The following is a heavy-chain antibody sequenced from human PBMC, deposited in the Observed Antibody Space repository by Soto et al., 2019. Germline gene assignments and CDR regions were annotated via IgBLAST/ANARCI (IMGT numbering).Heavy chain of an antibody. CDR3: ADRSCDSCTCSVDS. CDR1: GFSLTTEGVA. CDR2: IFWDDDK. Sequence: QITLEESGPTLLKPTQTLTLTCTFSGFSLTTEGVAVAWARQSPGKGPEWLAVIFWDDDKRFNPSLSSRLTNTKDTSRSQVFLTLTRLDPVDAAPYFSADRSCDSCTCSVDSWGRGTRVTVSS. V-gene: IGHV2-5*02. J-gene: IGHJ1*01. D-gene: IGHD3-22*01.